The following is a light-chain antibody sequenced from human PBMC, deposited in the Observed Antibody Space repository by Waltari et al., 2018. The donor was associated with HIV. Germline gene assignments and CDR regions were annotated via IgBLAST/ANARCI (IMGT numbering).Light chain of an antibody. CDR1: QNINNY. V-gene: IGKV1-39*01. Sequence: DIQMTQSPSSLSASIGDRVSITCRASQNINNYLNWYQQKPGRAPRVLISTATTLQSGVPSRFSGSGSGTDFTLTITGLQPEDFGTYFCQQSCTSPTFGPGTTLDLK. J-gene: IGKJ3*01. CDR2: TAT. CDR3: QQSCTSPT.